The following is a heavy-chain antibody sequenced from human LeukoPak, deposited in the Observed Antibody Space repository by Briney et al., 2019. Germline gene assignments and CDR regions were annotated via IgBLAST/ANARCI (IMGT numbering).Heavy chain of an antibody. D-gene: IGHD6-13*01. CDR3: VRDPPTAAADY. V-gene: IGHV4-38-2*02. J-gene: IGHJ4*02. CDR1: GYSISSDYY. CDR2: IYHSGST. Sequence: KPSETLSLTCTVSGYSISSDYYWGWIRQPPGKGLEWIGSIYHSGSTYYNPSLKSRVTMSVDTSKNQFSVKLRSVTAADTAVYYCVRDPPTAAADYWGQGTLVTVSS.